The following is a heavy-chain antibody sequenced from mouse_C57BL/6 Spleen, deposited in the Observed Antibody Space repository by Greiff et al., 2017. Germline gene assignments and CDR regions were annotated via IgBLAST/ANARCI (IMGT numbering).Heavy chain of an antibody. D-gene: IGHD1-3*01. Sequence: QVQLMESGAELVRPGTSVKVSCTASGYAFTNYLIEWVKQRPGQGLEWIGVINPGSGGTNYNEKFKGKATLTADKSSSTAYMQLSSLTSEDAAVYFCARHNSYYFDYWGQGTTLTVSS. CDR3: ARHNSYYFDY. J-gene: IGHJ2*01. V-gene: IGHV1-54*01. CDR2: INPGSGGT. CDR1: GYAFTNYL.